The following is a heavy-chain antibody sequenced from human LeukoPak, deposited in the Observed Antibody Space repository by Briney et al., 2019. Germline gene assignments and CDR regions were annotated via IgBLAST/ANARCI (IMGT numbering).Heavy chain of an antibody. V-gene: IGHV4-59*08. J-gene: IGHJ4*02. Sequence: SPSETLSLTCTVSGGSISSYYWSWIRQPPGKGLEWIGYIYYSGSTNYNPSLKSRVTISVDTSKNQFSLKLSSVTAADTAVYYCARLFDWVDFDYWGQGTLVTVSS. CDR1: GGSISSYY. D-gene: IGHD3-9*01. CDR3: ARLFDWVDFDY. CDR2: IYYSGST.